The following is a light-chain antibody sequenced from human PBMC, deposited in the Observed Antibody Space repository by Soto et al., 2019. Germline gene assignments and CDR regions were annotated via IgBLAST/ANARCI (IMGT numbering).Light chain of an antibody. V-gene: IGKV1-39*01. Sequence: DIQMTQSPSSLSASVGDRVTITCRASQSINFYFNWYQQKPGKAPKLLISAASSLQSGVPSRFSGSGSGTDFTLTISSLQPEDFATYYCQQSYSTLMWTFGQGTKVDIK. CDR2: AAS. CDR1: QSINFY. CDR3: QQSYSTLMWT. J-gene: IGKJ1*01.